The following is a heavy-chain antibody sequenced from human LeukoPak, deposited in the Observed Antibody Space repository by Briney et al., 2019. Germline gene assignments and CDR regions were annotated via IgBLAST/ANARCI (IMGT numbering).Heavy chain of an antibody. D-gene: IGHD3-10*01. J-gene: IGHJ6*03. CDR3: ATSGSTSDGYYYYYMDV. V-gene: IGHV1-69*06. CDR2: IIPIFGTA. CDR1: GGTFSSYA. Sequence: ASVKVSCKASGGTFSSYAISWVRQAPGQGLEWMGGIIPIFGTANYAQKFQGRVTITADKSTSTAYMELSSLRSEDTAVYYCATSGSTSDGYYYYYMDVWGKGTTVTVSS.